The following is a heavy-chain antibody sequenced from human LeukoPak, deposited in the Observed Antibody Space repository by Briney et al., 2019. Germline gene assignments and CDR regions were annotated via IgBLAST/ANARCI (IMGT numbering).Heavy chain of an antibody. CDR3: ARATNFYYYYGMDV. Sequence: ASVKVSCKTSGYTFTSYYIHWVRQAHGQGLEWMGIINPSSGATNYAQKFQGRVTMTRDTSTSTVYMELGSQRSEDTAVYYCARATNFYYYYGMDVWGQGTTVTVSS. D-gene: IGHD1-26*01. CDR2: INPSSGAT. CDR1: GYTFTSYY. J-gene: IGHJ6*02. V-gene: IGHV1-46*01.